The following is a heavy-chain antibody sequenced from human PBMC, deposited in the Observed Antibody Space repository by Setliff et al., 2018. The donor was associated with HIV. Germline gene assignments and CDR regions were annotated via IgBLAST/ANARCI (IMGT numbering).Heavy chain of an antibody. CDR2: ITSTAGTT. Sequence: GESLKISCAASGFTFSTYAMSWVRQAPGKGLEWVSAITSTAGTTYYADSVKGRFSISRDNSKNTLYLQMNSLRPEDTAVYYCAGGSIRVTINFDFWGQGTLVTVSS. D-gene: IGHD2-21*02. J-gene: IGHJ4*02. CDR1: GFTFSTYA. CDR3: AGGSIRVTINFDF. V-gene: IGHV3-23*01.